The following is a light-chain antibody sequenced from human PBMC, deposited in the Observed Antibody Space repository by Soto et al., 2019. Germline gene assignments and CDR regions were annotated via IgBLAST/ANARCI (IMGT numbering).Light chain of an antibody. CDR1: QSISGW. CDR3: QHYNSYPIT. J-gene: IGKJ5*01. V-gene: IGKV1-5*01. Sequence: DIQMTQSPSTLSASVGDRVTITCRASQSISGWLAWYQQKPGKAPNLLIYDASNLESGVPSRFSGSGSGTEFTLTISSLQPADFATYYCQHYNSYPITFGQGTRLEI. CDR2: DAS.